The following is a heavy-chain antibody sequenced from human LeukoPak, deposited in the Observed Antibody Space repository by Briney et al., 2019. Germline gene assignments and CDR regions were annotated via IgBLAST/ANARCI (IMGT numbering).Heavy chain of an antibody. J-gene: IGHJ6*02. Sequence: PGGSLRLSCAASGFTFSSYAMSWVRQAPGKGLEWVSAISGSGGSTYYADSVKGRFTISRDNSKNTLYLQMNSLRAEDTAVYYCARMPLVGATYRYYYYGMDVWGQGTTVTVSS. V-gene: IGHV3-23*01. CDR3: ARMPLVGATYRYYYYGMDV. CDR2: ISGSGGST. CDR1: GFTFSSYA. D-gene: IGHD1-26*01.